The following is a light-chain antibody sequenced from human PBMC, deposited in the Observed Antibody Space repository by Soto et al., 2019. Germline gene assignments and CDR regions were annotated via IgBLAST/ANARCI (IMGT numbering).Light chain of an antibody. CDR3: QQYGSSPPLT. V-gene: IGKV3-20*01. Sequence: EFVLTQSPGKLSLSPGERATLSCRASQSISSSFLAWYQQKPGQAPWLLIYGASSRGTGIPDRFSGSGSGTDFTLTISRREPEDFAVYYGQQYGSSPPLTFGGGTKVELK. CDR1: QSISSSF. CDR2: GAS. J-gene: IGKJ4*02.